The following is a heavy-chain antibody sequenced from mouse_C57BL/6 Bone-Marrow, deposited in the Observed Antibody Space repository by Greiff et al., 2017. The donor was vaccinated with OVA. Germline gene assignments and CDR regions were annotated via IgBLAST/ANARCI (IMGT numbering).Heavy chain of an antibody. CDR2: IHPNSGST. CDR1: GYTFTSYW. J-gene: IGHJ4*01. D-gene: IGHD3-2*02. CDR3: ARKGGQLRLRHAMDY. Sequence: QVQLQQPGAELVKPGASVKLSCKASGYTFTSYWMHWVKQRPGQGLEWIGMIHPNSGSTNYNEKFKSKATLTVDKSSSTAYMQLSSLTSEDSAVYYCARKGGQLRLRHAMDYWGQGTSVTVSS. V-gene: IGHV1-64*01.